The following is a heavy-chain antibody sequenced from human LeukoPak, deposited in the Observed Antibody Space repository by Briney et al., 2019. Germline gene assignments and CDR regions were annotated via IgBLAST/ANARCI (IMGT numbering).Heavy chain of an antibody. D-gene: IGHD3-22*01. CDR1: GFTFSSYA. J-gene: IGHJ4*02. CDR2: ISYDGSNK. CDR3: TRGYYDSRGYYYERFYFDY. Sequence: PGGSLRLSCAASGFTFSSYAMHWVRQAPGKGLEWVAVISYDGSNKYYADSVEGRFTISRDNSKNTLYLQMNSLRAEDTAVYYCTRGYYDSRGYYYERFYFDYWGQGTLVTVSS. V-gene: IGHV3-30-3*01.